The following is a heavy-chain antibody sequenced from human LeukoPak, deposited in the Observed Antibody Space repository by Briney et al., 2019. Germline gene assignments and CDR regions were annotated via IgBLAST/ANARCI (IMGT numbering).Heavy chain of an antibody. D-gene: IGHD3-10*01. V-gene: IGHV4-39*07. CDR2: IYYSGSA. CDR3: ARETWGVYYFDY. CDR1: GGSVNSGTWY. J-gene: IGHJ4*02. Sequence: SETLSLTCTVSGGSVNSGTWYWSWIRQPPGKGLEWIGDIYYSGSAYYNPSLKSRVTMSVDTSKNQFSLKLSSVTAADTAVYYCARETWGVYYFDYWGQGTLVTVSS.